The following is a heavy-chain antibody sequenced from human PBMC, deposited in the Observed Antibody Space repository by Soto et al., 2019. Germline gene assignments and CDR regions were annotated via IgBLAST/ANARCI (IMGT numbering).Heavy chain of an antibody. D-gene: IGHD1-26*01. Sequence: GSLRLSCAASGFIFSSYTMHWVRQAPGKGLEWVGVITYDGSNQYYADSVKGRFTISRDNSRNMLFLQMNSLRPDDTAVYYCARAPSGSYPEFDYWGQGTLVTVSS. CDR1: GFIFSSYT. J-gene: IGHJ4*02. CDR3: ARAPSGSYPEFDY. CDR2: ITYDGSNQ. V-gene: IGHV3-30-3*01.